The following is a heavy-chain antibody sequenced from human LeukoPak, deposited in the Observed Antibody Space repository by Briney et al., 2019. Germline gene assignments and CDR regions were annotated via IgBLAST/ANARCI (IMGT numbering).Heavy chain of an antibody. D-gene: IGHD3-10*01. CDR3: ALTDGSGSYWLY. CDR1: GFSFNSYD. J-gene: IGHJ4*02. CDR2: IRESGEST. V-gene: IGHV3-23*01. Sequence: GGSLRLSCAASGFSFNSYDMSWVRQAPGKGLEWVSAIRESGESTYYADSVKGRFTISRDNSRNMLYLQMSSLRAEDTAVYYCALTDGSGSYWLYWGQGTLVTVSA.